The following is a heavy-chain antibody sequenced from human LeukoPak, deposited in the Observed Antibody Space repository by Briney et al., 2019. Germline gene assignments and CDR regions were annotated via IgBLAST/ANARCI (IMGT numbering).Heavy chain of an antibody. V-gene: IGHV3-30*18. CDR3: AKAGSSWWVLDY. J-gene: IGHJ4*02. CDR2: ISYDGSNK. D-gene: IGHD6-13*01. CDR1: GFTFSSYG. Sequence: LTGGSLRLSCAASGFTFSSYGMHWVRRAPGKGLEWVAVISYDGSNKYYADSVKGRFTISRDNSKNTLYLQMNSLRAEDTAVYYCAKAGSSWWVLDYWGQGTLVTVSS.